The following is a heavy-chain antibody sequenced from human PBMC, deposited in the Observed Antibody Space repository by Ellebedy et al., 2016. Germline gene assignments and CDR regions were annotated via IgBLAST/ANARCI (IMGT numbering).Heavy chain of an antibody. CDR3: ARHANRGEYALDI. CDR2: MSYGGTT. V-gene: IGHV4-59*08. J-gene: IGHJ3*02. CDR1: GDSISGYF. Sequence: SETLSLTYTVSGDSISGYFWSWIRQPPGKGLEWIAYMSYGGTTSYNPSLKSRATISIDTSTNQFSLKLNSVTAADTAVYYCARHANRGEYALDIWGQGTMVTVSS. D-gene: IGHD3-10*01.